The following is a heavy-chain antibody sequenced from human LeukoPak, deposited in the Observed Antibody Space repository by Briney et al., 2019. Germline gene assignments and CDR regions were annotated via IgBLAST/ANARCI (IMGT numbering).Heavy chain of an antibody. D-gene: IGHD1-26*01. CDR2: IKTKTDGETT. J-gene: IGHJ4*02. CDR3: TPSIVGATTFDY. CDR1: GGSISSSNW. V-gene: IGHV3-15*01. Sequence: ETLSLTCAVSGGSISSSNWWSWVRQPPGKGLEWVGRIKTKTDGETTDYASPVKGRFTISRDDSKNTLYLQMNSLKTEDTAVYFCTPSIVGATTFDYWGQGTLVTVSS.